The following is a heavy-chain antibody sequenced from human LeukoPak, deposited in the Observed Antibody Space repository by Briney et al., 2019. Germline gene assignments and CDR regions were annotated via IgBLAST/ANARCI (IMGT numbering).Heavy chain of an antibody. Sequence: GGSLRLSCAASGFTFSSYAMSWVRQAPGKGLGWDSTISGSGGCIYYADSVKVRFTISRDISKNTLYLQLNSLRAEDTAVYYCAKSPPYCGGDCYSTFDYWGQGTLVTVSS. CDR2: ISGSGGCI. CDR1: GFTFSSYA. CDR3: AKSPPYCGGDCYSTFDY. J-gene: IGHJ4*02. D-gene: IGHD2-21*02. V-gene: IGHV3-23*01.